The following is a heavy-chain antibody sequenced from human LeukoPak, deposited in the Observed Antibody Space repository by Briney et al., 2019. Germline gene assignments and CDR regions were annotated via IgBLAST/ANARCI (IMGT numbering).Heavy chain of an antibody. CDR2: IYYSGNT. V-gene: IGHV4-39*01. J-gene: IGHJ4*02. Sequence: SETLYLTCTVSGGSVSTSSYYWGWIRQPPGRGLEWIGSIYYSGNTYYNPSLKSRVTISVDTSKNQFSLKLSSVTAADTAVYYCARNQRDYLFDYWGQGTLVTVSS. CDR1: GGSVSTSSYY. CDR3: ARNQRDYLFDY. D-gene: IGHD4-17*01.